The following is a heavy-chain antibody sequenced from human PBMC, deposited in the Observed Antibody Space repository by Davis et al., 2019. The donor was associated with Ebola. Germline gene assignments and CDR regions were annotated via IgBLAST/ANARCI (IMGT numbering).Heavy chain of an antibody. J-gene: IGHJ4*02. D-gene: IGHD6-13*01. CDR3: ARALGSREQQLVHY. Sequence: SVKVSCKASGYTFTGYYMHWVRQAPGQGLEWMGWINPNSGGTNYAQKFQGRVTMTRDTSISTAYMELSRLRSDDTAVYYCARALGSREQQLVHYWGQGTLVTVSS. CDR2: INPNSGGT. V-gene: IGHV1-2*02. CDR1: GYTFTGYY.